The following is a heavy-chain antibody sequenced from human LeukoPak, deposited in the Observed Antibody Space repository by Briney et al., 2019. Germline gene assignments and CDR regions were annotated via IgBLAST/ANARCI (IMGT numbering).Heavy chain of an antibody. CDR3: ASPGIVVVPAAKNYAFDI. CDR2: IYSGGST. J-gene: IGHJ3*02. V-gene: IGHV3-23*03. D-gene: IGHD2-2*01. Sequence: GGSLRLSCAASGFTFSSYAMSWVRQAPGKGLEWVSVIYSGGSTYYADSVKGRFTISRDNSKNTLYLQMNSLRAEDTAVYYCASPGIVVVPAAKNYAFDIWGQGTMVTVSS. CDR1: GFTFSSYA.